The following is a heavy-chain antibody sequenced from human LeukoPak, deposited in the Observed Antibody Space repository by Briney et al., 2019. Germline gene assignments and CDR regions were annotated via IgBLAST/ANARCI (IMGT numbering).Heavy chain of an antibody. CDR2: IYYSGST. CDR3: ARNEGDYYDSSGYPDY. V-gene: IGHV4-31*03. CDR1: GGSISSGGYY. J-gene: IGHJ4*02. D-gene: IGHD3-22*01. Sequence: SETLSLTCTVSGGSISSGGYYWSWIRQHPGKGLEWIGYIYYSGSTYYNPSLKSRVTISVDTSKNQFSLKLSSVTAADTAVYYCARNEGDYYDSSGYPDYWGQGTLVTVSS.